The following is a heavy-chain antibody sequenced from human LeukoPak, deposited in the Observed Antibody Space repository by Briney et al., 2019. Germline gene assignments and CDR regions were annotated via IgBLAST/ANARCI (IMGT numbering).Heavy chain of an antibody. Sequence: PSQTLSLTCAVSPGSMDSGLYYWTWIRQPAGKGLEWIGRISNNGGTAYNPSLRSRVTITLDTSNNHLSLKVTSVTAADTAVYYCARETKDIYSPSWCLYDTYYYIDTWGKGTTVTVSS. CDR1: PGSMDSGLYY. J-gene: IGHJ6*03. CDR2: ISNNGGT. CDR3: ARETKDIYSPSWCLYDTYYYIDT. V-gene: IGHV4-61*02. D-gene: IGHD5/OR15-5a*01.